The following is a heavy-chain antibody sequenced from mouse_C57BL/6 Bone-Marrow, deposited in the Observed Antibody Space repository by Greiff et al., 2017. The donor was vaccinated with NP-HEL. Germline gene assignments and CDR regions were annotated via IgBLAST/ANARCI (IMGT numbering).Heavy chain of an antibody. J-gene: IGHJ2*01. CDR3: VRHYDYGFDY. D-gene: IGHD2-4*01. CDR1: GFSFNTYA. Sequence: EVQGVESGGGLVQPKGSLKLSCAASGFSFNTYAMNWVRQAPGKGLEWVARIRSKSNNYATYYADSVKDRFTISRDDSESMLYLQMNNLKTEDTAMYYCVRHYDYGFDYWGQGTTLTVSS. CDR2: IRSKSNNYAT. V-gene: IGHV10-1*01.